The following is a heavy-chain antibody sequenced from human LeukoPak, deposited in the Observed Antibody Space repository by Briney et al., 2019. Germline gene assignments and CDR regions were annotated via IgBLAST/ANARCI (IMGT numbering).Heavy chain of an antibody. CDR3: ARTTEGGYTYDYFYYYYMDV. CDR2: NSGST. CDR1: GDSISSSSYY. D-gene: IGHD5-18*01. V-gene: IGHV4-61*01. J-gene: IGHJ6*03. Sequence: SETLSLTCNVSGDSISSSSYYRSWIRQPPGKGLEWIGYNSGSTNYNPSLKSRVTISVDMSKNQFSLKLSSVTAADTAVYYCARTTEGGYTYDYFYYYYMDVWGKGTTVTISS.